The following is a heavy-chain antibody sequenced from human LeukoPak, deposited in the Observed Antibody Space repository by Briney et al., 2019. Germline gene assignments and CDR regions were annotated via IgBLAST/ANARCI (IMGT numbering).Heavy chain of an antibody. CDR2: IIPIFGTA. D-gene: IGHD5-24*01. CDR1: GGTFSSYA. J-gene: IGHJ4*02. Sequence: ASVKVSCKASGGTFSSYAISWVRQAPGQGLEWMGGIIPIFGTANYAQKSQGRVTITTDESTSTAYMELSSLRSEDTAVYYCARGLRWLQLDYWGQGTLVTVSS. CDR3: ARGLRWLQLDY. V-gene: IGHV1-69*05.